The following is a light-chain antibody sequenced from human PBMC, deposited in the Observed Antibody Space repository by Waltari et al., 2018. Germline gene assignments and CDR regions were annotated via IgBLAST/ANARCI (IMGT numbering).Light chain of an antibody. CDR2: LGS. V-gene: IGKV2-28*01. J-gene: IGKJ1*01. CDR3: MQALQTWT. Sequence: DIVMTQSPLSLSVTPGEPASISCRSSQSLLHNNGFNYLDWYLQKPGQSPQLLIYLGSHRASWGPDRFSGSGSGTDFTLRITRVEAEDVGVYYCMQALQTWTFGQGTKVEIK. CDR1: QSLLHNNGFNY.